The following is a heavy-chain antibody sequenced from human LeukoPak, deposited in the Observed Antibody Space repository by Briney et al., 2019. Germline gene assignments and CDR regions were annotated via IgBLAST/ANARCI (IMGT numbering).Heavy chain of an antibody. Sequence: GGSLRLSCAASGFTFSNFWMSWVRQAPGNGLEWVANMKQDGSQKYYVDSVKGRFTISRDNAKNSLHLQMSSLRAEDTAVYYCASCGYGGNCYLDYWGQGTLVTVSS. CDR1: GFTFSNFW. V-gene: IGHV3-7*01. D-gene: IGHD4-23*01. CDR2: MKQDGSQK. J-gene: IGHJ4*02. CDR3: ASCGYGGNCYLDY.